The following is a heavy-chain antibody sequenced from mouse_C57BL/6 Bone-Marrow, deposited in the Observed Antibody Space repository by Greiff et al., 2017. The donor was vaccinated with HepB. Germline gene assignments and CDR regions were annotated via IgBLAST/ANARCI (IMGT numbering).Heavy chain of an antibody. J-gene: IGHJ2*01. CDR2: ISSGSSTI. D-gene: IGHD4-1*01. CDR3: ARQTVYFDY. V-gene: IGHV5-17*01. Sequence: EVKLVESGGGLVKPGGSLKLSCAASGFTFSDYGMHWVRQAPEKGLEWVAYISSGSSTIYYADTVKGGFTISRDNAKNTLFLQMTSLRSEDTAMYYCARQTVYFDYWGRGNAITVSS. CDR1: GFTFSDYG.